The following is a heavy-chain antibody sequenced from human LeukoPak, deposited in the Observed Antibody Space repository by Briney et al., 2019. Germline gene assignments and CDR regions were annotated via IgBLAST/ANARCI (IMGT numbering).Heavy chain of an antibody. D-gene: IGHD3-22*01. CDR2: ISRSGDST. J-gene: IGHJ4*02. CDR1: GFTFSSYG. Sequence: GGSLRLSCAAAGFTFSSYGMTWVRQAPGQGLEWVSSISRSGDSTYYADAVKGRFTISRDNSKNTLSLQMNSLRAEDTAVYFCAGPSSGYFDTWGQGPLVTVSS. CDR3: AGPSSGYFDT. V-gene: IGHV3-23*01.